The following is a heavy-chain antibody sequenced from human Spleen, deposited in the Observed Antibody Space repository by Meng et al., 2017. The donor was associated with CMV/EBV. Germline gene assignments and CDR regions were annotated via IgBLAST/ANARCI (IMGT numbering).Heavy chain of an antibody. D-gene: IGHD6-6*01. CDR1: GGSFSGYY. J-gene: IGHJ4*02. CDR2: INHSGST. V-gene: IGHV4-34*01. Sequence: GSLRLSCAVYGGSFSGYYWSWIRQPPGKGLEWIGEINHSGSTNYNPPLKSRVTISVDTSKNQFSLKLSSVTAADTAVYYCAVAARRYYFDYWGQGTLVTVSS. CDR3: AVAARRYYFDY.